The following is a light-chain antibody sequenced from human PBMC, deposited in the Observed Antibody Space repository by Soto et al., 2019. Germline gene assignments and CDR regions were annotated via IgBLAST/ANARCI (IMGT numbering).Light chain of an antibody. CDR3: SSFSSSSPPYV. Sequence: QSALTQPASVSGSPGQSITISCTGSSSDIGRYNYNYVSWYQQYPGKAPKLIIYDVTNRPSGISYRFSGSKSGNTASLTISGLQAEDEADYYCSSFSSSSPPYVFGPGTKLTVL. CDR2: DVT. J-gene: IGLJ1*01. CDR1: SSDIGRYNYNY. V-gene: IGLV2-14*03.